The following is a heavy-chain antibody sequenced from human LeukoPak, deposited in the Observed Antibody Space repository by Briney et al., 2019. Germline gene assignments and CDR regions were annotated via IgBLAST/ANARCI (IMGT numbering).Heavy chain of an antibody. Sequence: GRSLRLSCAASGFTFSSYAMSWVRQTPGKGLEWVSTISGSGASTYYADSVKGRFTVSRDNSKNTLHLQMKSLRAADTAVYYCAQIPFRSGDYHFDYWGQGTLLTVSS. CDR3: AQIPFRSGDYHFDY. D-gene: IGHD3-3*01. V-gene: IGHV3-23*01. CDR1: GFTFSSYA. CDR2: ISGSGAST. J-gene: IGHJ4*02.